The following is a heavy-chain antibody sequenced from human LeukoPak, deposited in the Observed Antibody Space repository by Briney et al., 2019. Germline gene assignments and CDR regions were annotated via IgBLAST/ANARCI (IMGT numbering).Heavy chain of an antibody. CDR3: ARALSVHSRRVFWSGLTRPQGYYYGMDV. J-gene: IGHJ6*02. D-gene: IGHD3-3*01. V-gene: IGHV3-13*01. CDR2: IGTAGDT. CDR1: GFTFSSYD. Sequence: PGGSLRLSCAASGFTFSSYDMHWVRQATGKGLEWVSAIGTAGDTYYPGSVKGRFTISRENAKNSLYLQMNSLRAGDTAVYYCARALSVHSRRVFWSGLTRPQGYYYGMDVWGQGTTVTVSS.